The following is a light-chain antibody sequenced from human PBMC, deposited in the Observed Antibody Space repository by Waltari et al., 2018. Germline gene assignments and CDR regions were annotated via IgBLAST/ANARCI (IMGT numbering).Light chain of an antibody. CDR2: WAS. J-gene: IGKJ1*01. Sequence: DIVMTQSPDSLAVSLGDRATTNCQSRQSVLYSSNNKNYLAWYQQKPGQPPKLLIYWASTRESGVPDRFSGSGSGTDFTLTISSLQAEDVAVYYCQQYYSTAWTFGQGTKVEIK. CDR3: QQYYSTAWT. CDR1: QSVLYSSNNKNY. V-gene: IGKV4-1*01.